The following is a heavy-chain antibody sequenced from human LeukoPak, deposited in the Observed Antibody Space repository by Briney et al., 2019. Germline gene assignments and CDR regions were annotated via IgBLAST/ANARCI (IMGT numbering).Heavy chain of an antibody. V-gene: IGHV1-69*04. CDR1: GGTFSSYA. CDR2: IIPILGIA. Sequence: GASVKVSCKASGGTFSSYAISWVRQAPGQGLEWMGRIIPILGIANYAQKFQGRVTITADKSTSTAYMELSSLRSEDTAVYCCAGALDTAMAYDAFDIWGQGTMVTVSS. CDR3: AGALDTAMAYDAFDI. J-gene: IGHJ3*02. D-gene: IGHD5-18*01.